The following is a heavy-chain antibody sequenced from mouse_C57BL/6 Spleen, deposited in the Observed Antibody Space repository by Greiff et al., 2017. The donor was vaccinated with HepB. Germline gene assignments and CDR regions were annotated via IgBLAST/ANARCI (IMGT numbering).Heavy chain of an antibody. CDR3: TRSGKDY. J-gene: IGHJ2*01. Sequence: VKLQESGAELVRPGASVTLSCKASGYTFTDYEMHWVKQTPVHGLEWIGAIDPETGGTAYNQKFKGKAILTADTSSSTAYMELRSLTSEDSAVYYCTRSGKDYWGQGTTLTVSS. CDR2: IDPETGGT. CDR1: GYTFTDYE. V-gene: IGHV1-15*01. D-gene: IGHD1-1*01.